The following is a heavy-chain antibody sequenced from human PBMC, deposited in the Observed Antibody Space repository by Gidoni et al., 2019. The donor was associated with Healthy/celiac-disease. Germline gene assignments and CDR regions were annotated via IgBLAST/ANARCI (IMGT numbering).Heavy chain of an antibody. V-gene: IGHV3-15*01. Sequence: EVQLVESGGGLVKPGGSLSLSCAASGFTFSNAWMSWVRQAPGKGLEWVGRIKSKTDGGTTDYAAPVKGRFTISRDDSKNTLYLQMNSLKTEDTAVYYCTTEEDDYDILTGYYSRADYWGQGTLVTVSS. D-gene: IGHD3-9*01. CDR2: IKSKTDGGTT. J-gene: IGHJ4*02. CDR1: GFTFSNAW. CDR3: TTEEDDYDILTGYYSRADY.